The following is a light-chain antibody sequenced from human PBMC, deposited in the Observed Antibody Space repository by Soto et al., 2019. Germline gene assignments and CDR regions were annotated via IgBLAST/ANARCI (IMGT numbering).Light chain of an antibody. J-gene: IGLJ3*02. CDR1: RSDVGSYNL. CDR3: CSYAGSSTLV. CDR2: EGS. Sequence: QSALTQPACVSGSRGQSITISCTGTRSDVGSYNLVSWYQQHPGKAPKLMIYEGSKRPSGVSNRFSGSKSGNTASLTISGLQAEDEADYYCCSYAGSSTLVFGGGTKLTAL. V-gene: IGLV2-23*01.